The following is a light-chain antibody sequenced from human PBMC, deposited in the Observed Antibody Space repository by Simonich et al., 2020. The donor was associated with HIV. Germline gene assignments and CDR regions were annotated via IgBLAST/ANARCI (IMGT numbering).Light chain of an antibody. CDR3: QQSRSTPFT. V-gene: IGKV1-39*01. Sequence: DIQMTQSPSSLSVAVGKRVTITCRASQRISSYLNWYQQKPGKAPKLLIYAASSLQSGVPSRFSGSGSGTDFTLTISSLQPEDFATYFCQQSRSTPFTFGPGTKVDIK. J-gene: IGKJ3*01. CDR1: QRISSY. CDR2: AAS.